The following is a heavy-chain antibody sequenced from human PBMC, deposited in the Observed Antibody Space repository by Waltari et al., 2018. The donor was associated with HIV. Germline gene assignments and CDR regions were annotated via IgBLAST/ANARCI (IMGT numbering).Heavy chain of an antibody. CDR3: VRHWVYGSVPSAIRTFDN. J-gene: IGHJ4*02. V-gene: IGHV4-39*01. D-gene: IGHD3-10*01. CDR2: ISYSGTT. CDR1: RDSLSVTPFS. Sequence: LHMPEPGPGLVKPSQTQTPPCSAPRDSLSVTPFSWGWIRQPPGKGLEWSGSISYSGTTYSKASLSSRVIVSVDTPKNQFSLHLRSVTAADTAVYYCVRHWVYGSVPSAIRTFDNWGQGTLVTVSS.